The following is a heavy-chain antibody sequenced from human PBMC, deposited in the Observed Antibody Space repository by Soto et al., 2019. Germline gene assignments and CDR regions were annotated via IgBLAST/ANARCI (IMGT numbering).Heavy chain of an antibody. J-gene: IGHJ6*02. V-gene: IGHV3-7*03. D-gene: IGHD3-3*01. CDR2: KKKDGSEK. CDR3: ARVVGIFTDV. CDR1: GFTFSSYW. Sequence: PGGSLRLSCAASGFTFSSYWMSWVSQAPGKGLEWVANKKKDGSEKYYVDSVKGRFTISRDNAKNSLYLQMNSLRAEDTAVYYCARVVGIFTDVWGQGTTVTVSS.